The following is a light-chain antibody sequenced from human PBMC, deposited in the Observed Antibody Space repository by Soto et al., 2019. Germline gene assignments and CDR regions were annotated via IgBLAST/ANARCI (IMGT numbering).Light chain of an antibody. J-gene: IGKJ4*01. Sequence: EIVMTHSPATLSVSPGERATLSCRAGQSVSSNLAWYQQKPGQAPRLLIYGASTRATGIPARFSGSGSGTEFTLTISSLQSEDFAVYYCQQYNNWPLTFGGGTKVDIK. V-gene: IGKV3-15*01. CDR3: QQYNNWPLT. CDR2: GAS. CDR1: QSVSSN.